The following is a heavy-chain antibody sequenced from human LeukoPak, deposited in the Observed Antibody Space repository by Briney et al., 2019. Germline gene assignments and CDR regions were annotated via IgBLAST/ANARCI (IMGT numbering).Heavy chain of an antibody. J-gene: IGHJ4*02. D-gene: IGHD2-2*01. CDR1: GGSISSSSYY. Sequence: SSETLSLTCTVSGGSISSSSYYWAWIRQPAGKGLEWIGHIYTSGSTNYNPSLKSRVTMSVDTSKNQFSLKLSSVTAADTAVYYCAREEGYCSESSCYGMEYWGRGTLVTVSS. CDR2: IYTSGST. V-gene: IGHV4-61*09. CDR3: AREEGYCSESSCYGMEY.